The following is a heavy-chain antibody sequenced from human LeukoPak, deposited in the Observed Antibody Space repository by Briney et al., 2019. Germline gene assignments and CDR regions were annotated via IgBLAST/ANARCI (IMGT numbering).Heavy chain of an antibody. V-gene: IGHV5-51*01. D-gene: IGHD6-13*01. Sequence: GEALKISSKGSGYSSTSYWIGWARQMPGKGLEWRGFIYPGDADPSYSPSFQGQVTISADKSISTAYLQWSSLKTSDTAMYYCARHSASSSWYVHFDYWGQGTLVTVSS. CDR3: ARHSASSSWYVHFDY. CDR2: IYPGDADP. CDR1: GYSSTSYW. J-gene: IGHJ4*02.